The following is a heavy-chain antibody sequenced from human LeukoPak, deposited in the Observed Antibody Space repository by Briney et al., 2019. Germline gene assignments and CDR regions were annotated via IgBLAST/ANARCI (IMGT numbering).Heavy chain of an antibody. CDR2: IRYDGSNK. CDR3: ARAYYYGSGSYYSPFDY. D-gene: IGHD3-10*01. V-gene: IGHV3-30*02. Sequence: GGSLRLSCAASGFTFSSYGMHWVRQAPGKGLEGVAFIRYDGSNKYYADSVKGRFTISRDNSKNTLYLQMNSLRAEDTAVYYCARAYYYGSGSYYSPFDYWGQGTLVTVSS. CDR1: GFTFSSYG. J-gene: IGHJ4*02.